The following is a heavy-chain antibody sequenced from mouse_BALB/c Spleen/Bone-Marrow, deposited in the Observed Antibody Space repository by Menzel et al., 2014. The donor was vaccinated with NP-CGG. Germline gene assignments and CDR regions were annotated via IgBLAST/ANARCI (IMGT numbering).Heavy chain of an antibody. D-gene: IGHD2-4*01. V-gene: IGHV1-18*01. CDR2: VNPNNGGT. CDR1: GYSFTDYY. J-gene: IGHJ3*01. CDR3: ARDYDYGCAY. Sequence: VQLKESGPDLVKPGASVKISCKASGYSFTDYYMHWVKQSHGKSLEWIGRVNPNNGGTNYNQKFKGKAILTVDESSNTAYMELRSLTSEDSAVYFCARDYDYGCAYWGQGTLVTVSA.